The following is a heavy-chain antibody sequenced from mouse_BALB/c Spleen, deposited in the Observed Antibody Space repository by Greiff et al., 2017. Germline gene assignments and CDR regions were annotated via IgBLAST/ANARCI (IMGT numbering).Heavy chain of an antibody. Sequence: DVHLVESGGGLVKPGGSLKLSCAASGFTFSSYAMSWVRQTPEKRLEWVASISSGGSTYYPDSVKGRFTISRDNARNILYLQMSSLRSEDTAMYYCARERDGNYEGLDYWGQGTTLTVSS. D-gene: IGHD2-1*01. CDR2: ISSGGST. CDR3: ARERDGNYEGLDY. CDR1: GFTFSSYA. V-gene: IGHV5-6-5*01. J-gene: IGHJ2*01.